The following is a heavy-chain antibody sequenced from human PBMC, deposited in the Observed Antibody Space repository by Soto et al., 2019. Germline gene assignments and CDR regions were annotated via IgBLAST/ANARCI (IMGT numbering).Heavy chain of an antibody. V-gene: IGHV4-30-2*06. CDR3: ASSRVVTTYFDY. CDR1: GGSISRAGYS. D-gene: IGHD2-21*02. J-gene: IGHJ4*02. CDR2: IYNSGST. Sequence: QLELQESGSRLVKLSQTLSHTCAVSGGSISRAGYSWSWIRESPGKGLEWIGYIYNSGSTFYNPSLKSRLTKSVDRSNNQLSLQLNSVTAADMAVYYCASSRVVTTYFDYWGQGTLVTVSS.